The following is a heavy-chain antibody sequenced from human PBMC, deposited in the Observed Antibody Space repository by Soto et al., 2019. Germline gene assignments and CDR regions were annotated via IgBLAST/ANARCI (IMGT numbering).Heavy chain of an antibody. CDR2: ISGSGGST. CDR1: GFTFSSYA. J-gene: IGHJ6*02. V-gene: IGHV3-23*01. Sequence: GGSLRLSCAASGFTFSSYAMSWVRQAPGKGLEWVSAISGSGGSTYYADSVKGPFTISRDNSKNTLYLQMNSLRAEDTAVYYCAKVRRTYSRAAGYYYYGMDVWGQGTTVTVSS. D-gene: IGHD6-13*01. CDR3: AKVRRTYSRAAGYYYYGMDV.